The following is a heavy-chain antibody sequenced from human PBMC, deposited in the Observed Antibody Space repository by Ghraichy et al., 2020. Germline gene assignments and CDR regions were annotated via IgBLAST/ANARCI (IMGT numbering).Heavy chain of an antibody. V-gene: IGHV1-2*02. CDR3: ARSPYGDYPNWFDP. D-gene: IGHD4-17*01. CDR1: GSTFTAYY. J-gene: IGHJ5*02. CDR2: INPNSGGT. Sequence: ASVKVSCKASGSTFTAYYMHWERQAPVQGLEWMGWINPNSGGTNYAQKFQGRVTMTRDTSISTAYMELSRLRSDDTAVYYCARSPYGDYPNWFDPWGQGTLVTVSS.